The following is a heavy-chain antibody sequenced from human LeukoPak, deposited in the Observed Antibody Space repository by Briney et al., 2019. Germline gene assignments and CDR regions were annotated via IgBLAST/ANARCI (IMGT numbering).Heavy chain of an antibody. J-gene: IGHJ6*02. CDR1: GGSISSGGYY. Sequence: SETLSLTCTVSGGSISSGGYYWSWIRQHPGQGLEWIGYIYYGGSTSYNPSLKSRVTISLDTSKNQFSLKLSSVTAADTAVYYCARDRARRGQLTSPLGYYGMDVWGQGTTVTVSS. D-gene: IGHD6-13*01. V-gene: IGHV4-31*03. CDR2: IYYGGST. CDR3: ARDRARRGQLTSPLGYYGMDV.